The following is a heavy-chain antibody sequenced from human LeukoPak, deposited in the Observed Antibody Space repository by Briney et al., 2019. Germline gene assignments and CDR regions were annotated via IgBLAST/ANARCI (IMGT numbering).Heavy chain of an antibody. J-gene: IGHJ4*02. CDR2: IYTSGST. D-gene: IGHD3-9*01. CDR3: AREKYDIPDY. V-gene: IGHV4-61*02. CDR1: GGSISSGDYY. Sequence: SQTLSLTCTVSGGSISSGDYYWSWIRQPPGKGLEWIGRIYTSGSTNYNPSLKSRVTMSVDTSKNQFSLKLSSVTAADTAVYYCAREKYDIPDYWGQGTLVTVSS.